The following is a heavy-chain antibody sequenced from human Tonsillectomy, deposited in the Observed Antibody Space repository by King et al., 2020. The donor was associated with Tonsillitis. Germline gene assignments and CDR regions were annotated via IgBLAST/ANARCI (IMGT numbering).Heavy chain of an antibody. Sequence: QLQESGPGLVKPSETLSLTCTVSGGSISGYYWSWIRQPPGKGLEWIGYIYYSGSTNYNPSLKSRVTISVDSSKKQFSLKVSSVSAAETAVYYCARGPGGGPNYYSMDVWGQGTTVTVSS. CDR2: IYYSGST. D-gene: IGHD3-16*01. CDR1: GGSISGYY. V-gene: IGHV4-59*01. CDR3: ARGPGGGPNYYSMDV. J-gene: IGHJ6*02.